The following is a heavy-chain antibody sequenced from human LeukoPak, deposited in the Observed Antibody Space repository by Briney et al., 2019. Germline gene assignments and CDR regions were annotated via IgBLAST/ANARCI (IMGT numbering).Heavy chain of an antibody. CDR2: INPSTGDT. V-gene: IGHV1-2*02. CDR1: INTFANYY. D-gene: IGHD3-10*01. J-gene: IGHJ5*02. CDR3: AASMGVREVLPAFDP. Sequence: ASVKVSCKAPINTFANYYIHWVRQAPGQGLEWMGWINPSTGDTTFAQKFQGRVTVTTDTSITTAHMDLSRLTSDDTAIYYCAASMGVREVLPAFDPWGQGTPVTVSS.